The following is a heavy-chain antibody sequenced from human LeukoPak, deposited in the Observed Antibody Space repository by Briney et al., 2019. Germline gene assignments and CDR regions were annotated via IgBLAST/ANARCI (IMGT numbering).Heavy chain of an antibody. CDR2: IGTAGGS. CDR3: ARGHSGYDYFYFDY. D-gene: IGHD5-12*01. CDR1: GFTFSSYD. Sequence: GGSLRLSCAASGFTFSSYDMHWVRQATGKGLEWVSAIGTAGGSYYLGSVKGRFTISRENAKNSLYLQMNSLRAGDTAVYYCARGHSGYDYFYFDYWGQGTLVTVSS. V-gene: IGHV3-13*01. J-gene: IGHJ4*02.